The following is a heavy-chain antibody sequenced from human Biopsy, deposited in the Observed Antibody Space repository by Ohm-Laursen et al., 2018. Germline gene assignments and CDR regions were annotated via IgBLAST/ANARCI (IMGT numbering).Heavy chain of an antibody. J-gene: IGHJ5*02. CDR1: GYSFTTYD. V-gene: IGHV1-8*01. CDR2: MIPNSGKT. D-gene: IGHD6-6*01. CDR3: ARGSPRRVSIFEASIYWFDT. Sequence: ASVKVSCKASGYSFTTYDVNWVRQARGQGLEWMGWMIPNSGKTGYAQRFQGRVTLTMNTSIGTAYMELSGLRSADTAVYYCARGSPRRVSIFEASIYWFDTWGQGTLVTVSS.